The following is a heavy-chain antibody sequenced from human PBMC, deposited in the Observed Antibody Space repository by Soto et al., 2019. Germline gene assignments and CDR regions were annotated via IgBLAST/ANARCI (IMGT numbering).Heavy chain of an antibody. J-gene: IGHJ4*02. CDR2: IHHSGST. CDR3: ARDTGTYPYYFDY. CDR1: GGSISSGEHF. V-gene: IGHV4-30-4*01. D-gene: IGHD1-26*01. Sequence: SETLSLTCTVSGGSISSGEHFWNWIRQSPGKGLEWIGYIHHSGSTYYNPSLKSRLTISVDTSKNQISLKLNSVTAADTAVYYCARDTGTYPYYFDYWGQGTLVTVSS.